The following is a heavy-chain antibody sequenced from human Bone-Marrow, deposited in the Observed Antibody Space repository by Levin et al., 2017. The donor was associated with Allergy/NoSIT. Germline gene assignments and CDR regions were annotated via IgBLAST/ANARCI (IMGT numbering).Heavy chain of an antibody. CDR1: GYTFIDYY. J-gene: IGHJ5*02. CDR3: ACLSGWYNH. D-gene: IGHD6-25*01. Sequence: ASVKVSCKASGYTFIDYYIHWVRQAPGQGLEWMGWINPNSGGTEYAQKFQDRVTLARDTSISTVYLYMSSLRSDDTAMYYCACLSGWYNHWGQGSLVTGPS. CDR2: INPNSGGT. V-gene: IGHV1-2*02.